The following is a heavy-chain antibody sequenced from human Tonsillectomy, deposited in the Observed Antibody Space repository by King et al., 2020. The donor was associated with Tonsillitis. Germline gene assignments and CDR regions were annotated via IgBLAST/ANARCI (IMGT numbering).Heavy chain of an antibody. Sequence: VQLVESGAEVKKPGASVKVSCKASGYTFTGYYMHWVRQAPGQGLEWMGWINPNSGGTNYAQKFQGRVTMTRDTSISTAYMELSRLRSDDTAVYYCVRDYPDIVVVPAAPCGWFDPWGQGTLVTVSS. CDR3: VRDYPDIVVVPAAPCGWFDP. J-gene: IGHJ5*02. V-gene: IGHV1-2*02. CDR2: INPNSGGT. D-gene: IGHD2-2*01. CDR1: GYTFTGYY.